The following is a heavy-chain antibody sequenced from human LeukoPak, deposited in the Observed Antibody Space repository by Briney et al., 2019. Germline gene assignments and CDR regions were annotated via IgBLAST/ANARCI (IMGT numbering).Heavy chain of an antibody. V-gene: IGHV4-59*12. D-gene: IGHD1-26*01. CDR1: GGSISRYY. CDR2: IYYSGST. Sequence: SETLSLTCTVSGGSISRYYWSWIRQPPGKGLEWIGYIYYSGSTNYNPSLKSRVTISVDTSKNQLSLKLSSVTAADTAVYYCARGASGSSLSGFDIWGQGTMVTVSS. CDR3: ARGASGSSLSGFDI. J-gene: IGHJ3*02.